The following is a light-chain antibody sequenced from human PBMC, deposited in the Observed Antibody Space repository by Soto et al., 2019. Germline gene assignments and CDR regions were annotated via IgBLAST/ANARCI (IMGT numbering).Light chain of an antibody. Sequence: EIVLTQSPGTLSLSPGESATLSCRASESIRNNYLAWYQQNPGQPPRVLIHDASTRTTGTPDRFSGSGSGKDFTLTISRLEPEDFAVYYCQQSGSSPWTFGQGTKVEIK. V-gene: IGKV3-20*01. CDR3: QQSGSSPWT. CDR1: ESIRNNY. CDR2: DAS. J-gene: IGKJ1*01.